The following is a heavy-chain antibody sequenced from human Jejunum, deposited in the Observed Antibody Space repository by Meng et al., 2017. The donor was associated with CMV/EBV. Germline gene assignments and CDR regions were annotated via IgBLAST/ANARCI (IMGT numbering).Heavy chain of an antibody. J-gene: IGHJ6*02. CDR1: SYE. Sequence: SYEMHWVRQLPGQGLEWVSTIDTAGGTYYPGSVKGRFTISRENAKNSLYLQMNSLRAGDTAVYYCARDAGYSTSVGFAFYNGMDVWGQGTTVTVSS. CDR2: IDTAGGT. D-gene: IGHD6-13*01. CDR3: ARDAGYSTSVGFAFYNGMDV. V-gene: IGHV3-13*01.